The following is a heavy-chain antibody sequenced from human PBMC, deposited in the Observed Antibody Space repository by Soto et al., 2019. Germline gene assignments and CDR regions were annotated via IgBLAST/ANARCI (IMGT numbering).Heavy chain of an antibody. CDR3: ARAHYGDYGYGMDV. V-gene: IGHV4-30-2*01. CDR2: VYHSGST. Sequence: QLQLQESGSGLVKPSQTLSLTCAVSGGSISSGGYSWSWIRQPPGKGQEWIGYVYHSGSTYYNPSLKSRVTISVDRSKNQFSLKLSSVTAADTAVYYCARAHYGDYGYGMDVWGQGTTVTVS. CDR1: GGSISSGGYS. D-gene: IGHD4-17*01. J-gene: IGHJ6*02.